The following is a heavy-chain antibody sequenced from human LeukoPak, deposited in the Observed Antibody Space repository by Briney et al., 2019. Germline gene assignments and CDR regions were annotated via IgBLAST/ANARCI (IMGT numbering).Heavy chain of an antibody. CDR1: GFTFSSYA. V-gene: IGHV3-30-3*01. CDR2: ISYDGSNK. Sequence: GGSLRLSCAASGFTFSSYAMHWVRQAPGKGLEWVAVISYDGSNKYHADSVKGRFTISRDNSKNTLYLQMNSLRAEDTAVYYCARAGGGYSYGLSYYCYGMDVWGQGTTVTVSS. D-gene: IGHD5-18*01. J-gene: IGHJ6*02. CDR3: ARAGGGYSYGLSYYCYGMDV.